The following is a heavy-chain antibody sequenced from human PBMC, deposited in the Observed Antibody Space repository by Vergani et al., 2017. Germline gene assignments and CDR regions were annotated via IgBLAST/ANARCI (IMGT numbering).Heavy chain of an antibody. CDR1: GYTFTGYY. Sequence: QVQLVQSGAEVKKPGASVKVFCKASGYTFTGYYMHWVRQAPGQGLEWMGWINPNSGGTNYAQKFQGRVTMTRDTSISTAYMELSRLRSDDTAVYYCARAPAYYGGNSDWFDPWGQGTLVTVSS. CDR2: INPNSGGT. J-gene: IGHJ5*02. D-gene: IGHD4-23*01. CDR3: ARAPAYYGGNSDWFDP. V-gene: IGHV1-2*02.